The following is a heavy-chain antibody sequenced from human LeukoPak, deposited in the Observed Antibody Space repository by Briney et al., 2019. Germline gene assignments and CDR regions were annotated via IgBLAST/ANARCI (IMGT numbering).Heavy chain of an antibody. CDR1: GFTFSSYS. D-gene: IGHD6-13*01. CDR2: ISSSSSYI. Sequence: GGSLRLSCAASGFTFSSYSMNWVRQAPGKGLEWVASISSSSSYIYYADSVKGRFTISRDNSKNSLYLQMNSLRAEDTAVYYCARSPAAGTMDYWGQETLVTVSS. CDR3: ARSPAAGTMDY. J-gene: IGHJ4*02. V-gene: IGHV3-21*01.